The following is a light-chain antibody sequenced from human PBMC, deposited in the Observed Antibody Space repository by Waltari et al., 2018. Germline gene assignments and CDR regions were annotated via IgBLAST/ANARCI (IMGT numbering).Light chain of an antibody. CDR2: DDS. CDR3: QVWEGSSDHYV. V-gene: IGLV3-21*03. J-gene: IGLJ1*01. Sequence: SYVLTQPASVSVAPGKTARITSEGNNIRGKTVHWYQLRPGQAPVLVVHDDSDRPSGIPERFSGSNSGNTATLTISGVEVGDEGDYYCQVWEGSSDHYVFGTGTAVSV. CDR1: NIRGKT.